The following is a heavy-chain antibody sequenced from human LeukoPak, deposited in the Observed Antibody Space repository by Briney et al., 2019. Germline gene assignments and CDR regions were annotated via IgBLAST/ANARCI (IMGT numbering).Heavy chain of an antibody. J-gene: IGHJ5*02. CDR3: AKDLMRDRWFGES. CDR1: GFTFSSYG. V-gene: IGHV3-30*02. D-gene: IGHD3-10*01. Sequence: GGSLRLSCAASGFTFSSYGMHWVRQAPGKGLEWVAFIRYDGNDKFYADSVKGRFTISRDTSKNTLYLQMNSLRTEDTAVYYCAKDLMRDRWFGESWGQGTLVTVSS. CDR2: IRYDGNDK.